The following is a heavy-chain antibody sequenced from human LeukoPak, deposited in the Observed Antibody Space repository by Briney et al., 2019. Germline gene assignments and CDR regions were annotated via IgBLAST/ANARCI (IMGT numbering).Heavy chain of an antibody. CDR1: GGSISSYY. D-gene: IGHD3-10*01. CDR3: ARGFYYYGSGSYYNADYYFDY. Sequence: SETLSLTCTVSGGSISSYYWSWIRQAPGKGLEWIGYIYYSGSTDYNPSLKSRVTISVDTSKNQFSLKLSSVTAADTAVYYCARGFYYYGSGSYYNADYYFDYWGQGTLVTVSS. J-gene: IGHJ4*02. CDR2: IYYSGST. V-gene: IGHV4-59*01.